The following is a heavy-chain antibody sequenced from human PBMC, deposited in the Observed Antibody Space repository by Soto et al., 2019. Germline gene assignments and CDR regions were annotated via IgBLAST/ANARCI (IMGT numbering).Heavy chain of an antibody. CDR2: ISGSGGST. Sequence: EVQLLESGGGLVQPGGSLRLSCAASGFTFSSYAMSWVRQAPGKGLEWVSAISGSGGSTYYADSVKGRFTISRDNSKNPLYLQMNSLRAEDTAVYYCAKDRGYCSSTSCYFDYWGQGTLVTVSS. V-gene: IGHV3-23*01. CDR1: GFTFSSYA. CDR3: AKDRGYCSSTSCYFDY. J-gene: IGHJ4*02. D-gene: IGHD2-2*01.